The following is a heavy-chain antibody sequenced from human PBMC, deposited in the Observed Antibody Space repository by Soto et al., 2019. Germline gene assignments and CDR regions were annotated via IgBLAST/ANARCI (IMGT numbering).Heavy chain of an antibody. CDR3: ARVDGDYDGSWFDP. Sequence: QVQLVQSGAEVKKPGSSVKVSCKASGGTFSSYTISWVRQAPGQGLEWMGRIIPILGIANYAQKFQGRVTITADKSTSTAYMELSSLRSEDTAVYYCARVDGDYDGSWFDPWGQGTLVTVSS. D-gene: IGHD4-17*01. J-gene: IGHJ5*02. V-gene: IGHV1-69*02. CDR1: GGTFSSYT. CDR2: IIPILGIA.